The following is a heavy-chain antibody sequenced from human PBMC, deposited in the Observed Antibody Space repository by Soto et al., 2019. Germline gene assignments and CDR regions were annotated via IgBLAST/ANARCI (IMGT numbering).Heavy chain of an antibody. J-gene: IGHJ4*01. D-gene: IGHD3-3*01. CDR3: AKDPKYFGVIINMLYYFDS. CDR1: GFTFNTYG. CDR2: ISYDGGVE. V-gene: IGHV3-30*18. Sequence: GGSLRLSCAASGFTFNTYGMHWVRQAPGKGLEWVAAISYDGGVEYCADSVKGRFTISRDNSKNSLYLQMNSLRAEDTAVYYCAKDPKYFGVIINMLYYFDSWGHGTPVTVSS.